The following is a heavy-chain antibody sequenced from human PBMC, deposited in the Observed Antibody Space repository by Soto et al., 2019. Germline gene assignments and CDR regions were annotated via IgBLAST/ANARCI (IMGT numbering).Heavy chain of an antibody. CDR1: GFTFSSYW. CDR3: ARALVSMVRGVGY. CDR2: NNSDGSST. J-gene: IGHJ4*02. D-gene: IGHD3-10*01. V-gene: IGHV3-74*01. Sequence: EVQLVESGGGLVQPGGSLRLSCAASGFTFSSYWMHWVRQAPGKGLVWVSRNNSDGSSTSYADSLKGRFTISRDNAKNTLYLQMNSLRAEDRAVYYCARALVSMVRGVGYWGQGTLVTVSS.